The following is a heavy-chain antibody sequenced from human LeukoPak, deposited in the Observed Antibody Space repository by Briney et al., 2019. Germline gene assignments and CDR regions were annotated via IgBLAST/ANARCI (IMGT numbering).Heavy chain of an antibody. CDR2: ISGSDAYT. Sequence: GGSLRLSCAASGFTFSSYAMSWVRQAPGKGLEWVSTISGSDAYTYYADSVKGRFTISRDNSKNTLYMQMNSLRAEDTAVYYCAKYFASGSYYKLPHWGQGTLVTVSS. J-gene: IGHJ1*01. D-gene: IGHD3-10*01. CDR3: AKYFASGSYYKLPH. CDR1: GFTFSSYA. V-gene: IGHV3-23*01.